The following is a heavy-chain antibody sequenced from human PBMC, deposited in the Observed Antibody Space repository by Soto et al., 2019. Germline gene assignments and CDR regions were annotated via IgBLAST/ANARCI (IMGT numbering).Heavy chain of an antibody. J-gene: IGHJ5*02. Sequence: QEQLVQSGAEVKKPGASVKVSCKASGYTFINHDINWVRQAPGQGLEWMGWMNSNTGNAGYAQMFEGRVTMTRDTXXNTAYMELSSLTSEDTAVYFCARGSGSGGLDWFDPWGQGTLVTVSS. D-gene: IGHD6-25*01. CDR1: GYTFINHD. CDR3: ARGSGSGGLDWFDP. V-gene: IGHV1-8*02. CDR2: MNSNTGNA.